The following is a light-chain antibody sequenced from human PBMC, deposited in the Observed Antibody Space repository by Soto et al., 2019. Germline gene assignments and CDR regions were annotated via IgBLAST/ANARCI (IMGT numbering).Light chain of an antibody. J-gene: IGKJ5*01. Sequence: EIVLTQSPGTLSLSPGERATISCRDIQSVSSNYLAWYQQTPGQAPRLLIYGASSRATGIPDRFSGSGSGTDFSLTISRLEPEDFAVYYCQHYGNSPITFGQGTRLEIK. V-gene: IGKV3-20*01. CDR3: QHYGNSPIT. CDR2: GAS. CDR1: QSVSSNY.